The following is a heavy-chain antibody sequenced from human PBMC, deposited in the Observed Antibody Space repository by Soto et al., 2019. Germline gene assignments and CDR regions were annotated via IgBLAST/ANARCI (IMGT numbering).Heavy chain of an antibody. J-gene: IGHJ6*02. CDR3: ARLPGPLVAVLYIYPLDGREAMSAVDV. V-gene: IGHV3-30-3*01. CDR1: GFTFNYYP. Sequence: QMQLVESGGGVVQPGGSLRLSCAASGFTFNYYPMHWVRQAPGKGLEWVAVVSFDGSNKYYADSVKGRFTISKDNSKNTLDLQMNSLRREETAVYCCARLPGPLVAVLYIYPLDGREAMSAVDVWGEGTTVTVSS. CDR2: VSFDGSNK. D-gene: IGHD6-19*01.